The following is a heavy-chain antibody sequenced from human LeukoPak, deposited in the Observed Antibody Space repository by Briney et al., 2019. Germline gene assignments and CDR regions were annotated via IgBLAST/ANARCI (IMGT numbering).Heavy chain of an antibody. CDR3: AKGWELPPFNYFDY. CDR2: ISYDGSNK. CDR1: GFTFSSYG. J-gene: IGHJ4*02. Sequence: PGGSLRLSCAASGFTFSSYGMHWVRQAPGKGLEWVAVISYDGSNKYYADSVKGRFTISRDNSKNTLYLQMNSLRAEDTAVYYCAKGWELPPFNYFDYWGQGTLVTVSS. D-gene: IGHD1-26*01. V-gene: IGHV3-30*18.